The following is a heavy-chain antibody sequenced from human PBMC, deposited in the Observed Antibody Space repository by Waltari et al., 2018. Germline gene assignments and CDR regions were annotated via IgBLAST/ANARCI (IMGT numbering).Heavy chain of an antibody. Sequence: QVHLVQSGAEVKKPGAPVKAPCQASTYTITGYYMYWVRQAPGQGLEWMGWINPNSGGTNYAQKFQGRVTMTRDTSISTAYMELSRLRSDDTAVYYCARESWSGYLTDYWGQGTLVTVSS. J-gene: IGHJ4*02. CDR1: TYTITGYY. D-gene: IGHD3-3*01. CDR3: ARESWSGYLTDY. CDR2: INPNSGGT. V-gene: IGHV1-2*02.